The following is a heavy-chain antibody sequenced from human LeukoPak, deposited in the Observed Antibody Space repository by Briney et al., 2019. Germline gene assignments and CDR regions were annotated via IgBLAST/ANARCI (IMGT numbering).Heavy chain of an antibody. CDR1: GFIFRNHW. CDR2: ISSDGSST. Sequence: GGSLSLSCAASGFIFRNHWMHWVLHTPPKRLLWVSRISSDGSSTTYADSVKGRFTISRDNAKNTLYLQMNNLKAEDTAMYYCARDQRVTGRADIDYWGQGTLVIASS. D-gene: IGHD4-11*01. V-gene: IGHV3-74*03. CDR3: ARDQRVTGRADIDY. J-gene: IGHJ4*02.